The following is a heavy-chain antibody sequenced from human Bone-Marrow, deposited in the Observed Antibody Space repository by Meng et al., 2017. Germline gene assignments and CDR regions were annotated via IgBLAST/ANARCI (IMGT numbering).Heavy chain of an antibody. V-gene: IGHV4-30-2*01. CDR1: GGSISSDNYP. CDR3: DRGDGYNRYFDY. J-gene: IGHJ4*02. Sequence: QLQLQESGSGLVKPSQTLSLTCAVSGGSISSDNYPWSWIRQPPGKGLESIGYIYHSGTAYYNPSLESRVTISVDRSKNQFSLKLSSVTAADTAVYYCDRGDGYNRYFDYWGQGTLVTVSS. D-gene: IGHD5-24*01. CDR2: IYHSGTA.